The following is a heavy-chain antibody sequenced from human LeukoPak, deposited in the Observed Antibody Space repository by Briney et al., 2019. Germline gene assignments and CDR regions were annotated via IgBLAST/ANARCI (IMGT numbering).Heavy chain of an antibody. Sequence: TSETLSLTCTVSGGSISSYYWSWIRQPPGKGLEWIGYIYYSGSTNYNPSLKSRVTMSVDTSKNHFSLKLSSVTAADTAVYYCANSRVATILDYWGQGTLVTVSS. V-gene: IGHV4-59*01. CDR3: ANSRVATILDY. J-gene: IGHJ4*02. CDR1: GGSISSYY. CDR2: IYYSGST. D-gene: IGHD5-24*01.